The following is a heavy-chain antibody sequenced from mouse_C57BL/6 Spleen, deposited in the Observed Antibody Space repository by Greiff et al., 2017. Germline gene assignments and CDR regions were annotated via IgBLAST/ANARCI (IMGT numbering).Heavy chain of an antibody. Sequence: QVQLKESGAELVKPGASVKLSCKASGYTFTSYWMHWVKQRPGRGLEWIGRIDPNSGGTKYNEKFKSKATLTVDKPSSTAYMQLSSLTSEDSAVYYCAKAIYYGNYDYFDYWGQGTTLTVSS. J-gene: IGHJ2*01. CDR2: IDPNSGGT. D-gene: IGHD2-1*01. CDR1: GYTFTSYW. V-gene: IGHV1-72*01. CDR3: AKAIYYGNYDYFDY.